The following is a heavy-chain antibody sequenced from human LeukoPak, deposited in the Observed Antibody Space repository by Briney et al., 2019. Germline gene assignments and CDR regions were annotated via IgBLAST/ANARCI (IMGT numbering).Heavy chain of an antibody. CDR1: GGSISSGDYY. CDR3: ATNYYGSGSYQYFDF. J-gene: IGHJ4*02. D-gene: IGHD3-10*01. Sequence: SETLSLTCTVSGGSISSGDYYWSWIRQPPGKGLEWIGYIYYSGSTYYNPSLKSRVTISVDTSKNQFSLKLSSVTAADTAVYYCATNYYGSGSYQYFDFWGQGTLVTVSS. CDR2: IYYSGST. V-gene: IGHV4-30-4*01.